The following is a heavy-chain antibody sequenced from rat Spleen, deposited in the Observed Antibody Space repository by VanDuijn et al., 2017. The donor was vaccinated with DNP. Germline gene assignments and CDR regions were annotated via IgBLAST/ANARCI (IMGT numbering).Heavy chain of an antibody. J-gene: IGHJ2*01. CDR2: INEDSRTI. CDR1: GFNFNDYW. V-gene: IGHV4-2*01. D-gene: IGHD1-11*01. CDR3: TKGPNFGGWSDYFDY. Sequence: EVKLVESGGGLVQPGRSLKLSCAASGFNFNDYWMGWVRQAPGKGLEWIGEINEDSRTIKYSPSLKDKFTISKDNAQNTVYLQMSKLGSDDTAIYYGTKGPNFGGWSDYFDYWGQGVMVTVSS.